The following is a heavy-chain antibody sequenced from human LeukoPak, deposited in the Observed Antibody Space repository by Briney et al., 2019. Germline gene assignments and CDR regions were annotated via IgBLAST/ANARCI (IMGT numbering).Heavy chain of an antibody. CDR3: ARGKANRYCSGGSCYLHWFDP. CDR2: MYYGGNS. V-gene: IGHV4-61*08. J-gene: IGHJ5*02. CDR1: GVSVGSAGYY. Sequence: SETLSLTCSVSGVSVGSAGYYWTWIRQPPGKGLEWIGYMYYGGNSNYNPSLKSRVTISVDTSKNQFSLKLSSVTAADTAVYYCARGKANRYCSGGSCYLHWFDPWGQGTLVTVSS. D-gene: IGHD2-15*01.